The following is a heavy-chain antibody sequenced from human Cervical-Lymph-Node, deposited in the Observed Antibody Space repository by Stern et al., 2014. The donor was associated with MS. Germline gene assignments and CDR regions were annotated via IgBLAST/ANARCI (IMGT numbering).Heavy chain of an antibody. V-gene: IGHV1-18*01. J-gene: IGHJ4*02. CDR3: ARDPGYCSSTSCAREDY. Sequence: QVQLVQSGAGVKKPGASVKVSCKASGYTFTSYGISWVRQAPGKGLEWMGWISAYNGNTNYAQKLQGRVTMTTDTSTSTAFMELRSLRSDDTAVYYCARDPGYCSSTSCAREDYWGQGTLVTVSS. CDR1: GYTFTSYG. D-gene: IGHD2-2*01. CDR2: ISAYNGNT.